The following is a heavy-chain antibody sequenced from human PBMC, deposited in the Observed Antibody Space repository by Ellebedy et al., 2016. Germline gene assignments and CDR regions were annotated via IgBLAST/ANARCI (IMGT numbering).Heavy chain of an antibody. CDR1: GYTFTTFF. Sequence: ASVKVSXXSSGYTFTTFFMHWVRQAPGQGLEWMGVINPSGDNRGYAQKFQGRVTMTRDTSTSTDYLEVNSLRSEDTAVYYCVKDSRSGWFSPDYWGQGTLVTVSS. CDR3: VKDSRSGWFSPDY. J-gene: IGHJ4*02. V-gene: IGHV1-46*01. D-gene: IGHD6-19*01. CDR2: INPSGDNR.